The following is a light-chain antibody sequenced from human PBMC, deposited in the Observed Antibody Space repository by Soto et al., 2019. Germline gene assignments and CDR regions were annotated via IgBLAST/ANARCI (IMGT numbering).Light chain of an antibody. CDR3: QQYNNWWT. Sequence: IQLTQSPSSLSASVGDRVTVTCRASQGIGNYLDWFQQKPGKAPKRLISAASSLQSGVPSRFSGSGSGTEFTLTISSLQFDDSAVYYCQQYNNWWTFGQGTKVEIK. V-gene: IGKV1-17*01. J-gene: IGKJ1*01. CDR1: QGIGNY. CDR2: AAS.